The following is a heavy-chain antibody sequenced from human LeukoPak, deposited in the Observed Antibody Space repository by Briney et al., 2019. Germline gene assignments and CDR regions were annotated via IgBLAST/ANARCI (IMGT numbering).Heavy chain of an antibody. CDR2: ISYDGSNK. CDR1: GFTFSSYA. CDR3: AKEGRFLEWHDAFDI. J-gene: IGHJ3*02. D-gene: IGHD3-3*01. Sequence: PGGSLRLSCAASGFTFSSYAMHWVRQAPGKGLEWVAVISYDGSNKYYADSVKGRFTISRDNSKNTLYLQMNSLRAEDTAVYYCAKEGRFLEWHDAFDIWGQGTMVTVSS. V-gene: IGHV3-30*04.